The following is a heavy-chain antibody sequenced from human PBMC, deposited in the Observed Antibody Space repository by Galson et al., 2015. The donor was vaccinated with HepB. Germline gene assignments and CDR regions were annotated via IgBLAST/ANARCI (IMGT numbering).Heavy chain of an antibody. D-gene: IGHD1-26*01. CDR1: GFTFSSYS. J-gene: IGHJ3*02. CDR2: ISSSSSYI. CDR3: ARGEIVGASDAFDI. V-gene: IGHV3-21*01. Sequence: SLRLSCAASGFTFSSYSMNWVRQAPGKGLEWVSSISSSSSYIYYADSVKGRFTISRDNAKNSLYLQMNSLRAEDTAVYYCARGEIVGASDAFDIWGQGTMVTVSS.